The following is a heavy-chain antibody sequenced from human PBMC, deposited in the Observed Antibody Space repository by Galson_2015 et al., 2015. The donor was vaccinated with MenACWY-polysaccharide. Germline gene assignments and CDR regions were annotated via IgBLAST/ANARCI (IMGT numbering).Heavy chain of an antibody. V-gene: IGHV6-1*01. CDR1: GDSVSSNSAA. Sequence: CAISGDSVSSNSAAWNWIRQSPSRGLEWLGRTYYRSKWYNDYAVSVKSRLTINPDTSKNQFSLQLKSVTPEDTAVYYCARKSNDRSGLTWFDPWGQGTLVTVSS. CDR2: TYYRSKWYN. D-gene: IGHD3-10*01. CDR3: ARKSNDRSGLTWFDP. J-gene: IGHJ5*02.